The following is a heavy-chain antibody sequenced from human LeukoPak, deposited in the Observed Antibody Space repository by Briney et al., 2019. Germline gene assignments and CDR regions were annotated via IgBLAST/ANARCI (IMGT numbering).Heavy chain of an antibody. D-gene: IGHD1-26*01. J-gene: IGHJ4*02. Sequence: SETLSLTCTVSGGSISSGGYYWSWIRQHPGKGLEWIGYIYYSGSTYYNPSLKSRVTISVDTSKNQFSLKLTSVTAADTAIYYCSRESGAFCPFGYWGQGTLVIVPS. V-gene: IGHV4-31*03. CDR3: SRESGAFCPFGY. CDR2: IYYSGST. CDR1: GGSISSGGYY.